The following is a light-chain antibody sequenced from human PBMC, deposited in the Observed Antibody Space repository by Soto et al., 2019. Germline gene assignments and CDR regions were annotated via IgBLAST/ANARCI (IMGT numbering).Light chain of an antibody. CDR2: GTS. V-gene: IGKV3-20*01. J-gene: IGKJ1*01. CDR1: QSVSSNR. CDR3: QQYHSTPRT. Sequence: IVLTQSPGPLSLSPGQRATLSCRASQSVSSNRLAWYQQKPGQAPRLLIYGTSSRASGIPDRFSGSGSETDFTLTISRLEPEDFAAYYCQQYHSTPRTFGQGTKVEV.